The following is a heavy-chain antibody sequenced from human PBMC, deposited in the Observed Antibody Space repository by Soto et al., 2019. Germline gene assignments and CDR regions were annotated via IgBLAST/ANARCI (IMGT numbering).Heavy chain of an antibody. D-gene: IGHD6-25*01. CDR1: GFTFSNYC. Sequence: EVQLVESGGGLVQPGGSLRVSCEASGFTFSNYCMSWVRQAPGKGLEWVANINQDGSEKYFVGSVNGRFTISRDNAKNSLFLQVNSLRAEDTAVYYCAREKRANGYFDYWGQGNLVTVSS. V-gene: IGHV3-7*01. CDR2: INQDGSEK. CDR3: AREKRANGYFDY. J-gene: IGHJ4*02.